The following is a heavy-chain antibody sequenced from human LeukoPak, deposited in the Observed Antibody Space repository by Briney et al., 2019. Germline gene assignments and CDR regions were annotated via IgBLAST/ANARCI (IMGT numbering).Heavy chain of an antibody. CDR3: AKSYHGYSQYFFGMDV. D-gene: IGHD3-22*01. Sequence: GGSLRLSCVASGFTYKSYGMPWVRQAPGKGLEWVATISYDGRSKYFPESVKGRFTISRDNSKNTMFLQMNSLRPDDTAVYYCAKSYHGYSQYFFGMDVWGHGATVTVSS. V-gene: IGHV3-30*18. CDR2: ISYDGRSK. CDR1: GFTYKSYG. J-gene: IGHJ6*02.